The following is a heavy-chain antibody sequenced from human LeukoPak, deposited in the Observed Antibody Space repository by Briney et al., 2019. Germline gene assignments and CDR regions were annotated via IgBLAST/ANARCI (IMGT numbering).Heavy chain of an antibody. CDR1: GGSFSSYY. Sequence: SETLSLTCAVYGGSFSSYYWSWIRQPPGKGLEWIGYIYYSGSTNYNPSLKSRVTISVDTSMNQFSLKLSSVTAADTAVYYCARTDYYDSSGHSFDYWGQGTLVTVSS. J-gene: IGHJ4*02. CDR3: ARTDYYDSSGHSFDY. CDR2: IYYSGST. D-gene: IGHD3-22*01. V-gene: IGHV4-59*01.